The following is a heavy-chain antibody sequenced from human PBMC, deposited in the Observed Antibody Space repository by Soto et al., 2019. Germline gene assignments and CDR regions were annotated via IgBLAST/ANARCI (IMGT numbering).Heavy chain of an antibody. CDR3: ARDSGTYYDFWSGYYTGMGSMDV. V-gene: IGHV1-3*01. CDR2: INAGNGNT. Sequence: ASVKVSCKASGYTFTSYAMHWVRQAPGQRLEWMGWINAGNGNTKYSQKFQGRVTITRDTSASTAYMELSSLRSEDTAVYYCARDSGTYYDFWSGYYTGMGSMDVWGKGTTVTVSS. CDR1: GYTFTSYA. J-gene: IGHJ6*03. D-gene: IGHD3-3*01.